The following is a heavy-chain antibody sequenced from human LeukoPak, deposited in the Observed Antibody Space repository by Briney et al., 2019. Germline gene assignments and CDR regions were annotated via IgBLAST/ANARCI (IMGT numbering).Heavy chain of an antibody. Sequence: SSVKVSXKASGGTFSSYAISWVRQAPGQGLEWMGGIIPIFGTAKYAQKFQGRVTITADESTSTAYMELSSLRSEDTAVYYCARDPYSNYWFDPWGQGTLVTVSS. J-gene: IGHJ5*02. D-gene: IGHD4-11*01. CDR2: IIPIFGTA. CDR3: ARDPYSNYWFDP. CDR1: GGTFSSYA. V-gene: IGHV1-69*01.